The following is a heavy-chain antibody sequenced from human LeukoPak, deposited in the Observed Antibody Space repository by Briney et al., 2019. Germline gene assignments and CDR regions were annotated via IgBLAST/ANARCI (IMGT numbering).Heavy chain of an antibody. CDR1: GFTFSSYG. J-gene: IGHJ4*02. Sequence: PGGSLRLSCAASGFTFSSYGMHWVRQAPGKGLEWVAVISYDGSNKYYADSVKGRFTISRDSSKNTLYLQMNSLRAEDTAVYYCAKDLSLTYYDYVWGSYRQRDFDYWGQGTLVTVSS. V-gene: IGHV3-30*18. CDR3: AKDLSLTYYDYVWGSYRQRDFDY. D-gene: IGHD3-16*02. CDR2: ISYDGSNK.